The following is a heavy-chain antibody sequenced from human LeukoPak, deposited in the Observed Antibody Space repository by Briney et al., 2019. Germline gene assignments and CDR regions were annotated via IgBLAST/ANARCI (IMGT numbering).Heavy chain of an antibody. Sequence: GGSLKLSCAASGFTFSGSAMRWVRQASGKGLEWVGRIRSKVNNYATAYAASVKGRFTISRDESKNTAYLQMNSLKTEDTAVYYCTRRSGDDSRGYYDYWGQGTLVTVSS. J-gene: IGHJ4*02. CDR3: TRRSGDDSRGYYDY. CDR2: IRSKVNNYAT. V-gene: IGHV3-73*01. CDR1: GFTFSGSA. D-gene: IGHD3-22*01.